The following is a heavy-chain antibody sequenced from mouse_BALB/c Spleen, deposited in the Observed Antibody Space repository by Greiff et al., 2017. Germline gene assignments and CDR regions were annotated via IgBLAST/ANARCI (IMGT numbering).Heavy chain of an antibody. V-gene: IGHV1-4*01. CDR3: ARERGYGSWFAY. Sequence: VQLVESGAELARPGASVKMSCKASGYTFTSYTMHWVKQRPGQGLEWIGYINPSSGYTNYNQKFKDKATLTADKSSSTAYMQLSSLTSEDSAVYYCARERGYGSWFAYWGQGTLVTVSA. J-gene: IGHJ3*01. D-gene: IGHD1-1*01. CDR1: GYTFTSYT. CDR2: INPSSGYT.